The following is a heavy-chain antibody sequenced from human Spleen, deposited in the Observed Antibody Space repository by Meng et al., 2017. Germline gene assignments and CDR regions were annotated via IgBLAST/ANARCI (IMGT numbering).Heavy chain of an antibody. CDR1: GGSFSDYY. V-gene: IGHV4-34*01. CDR2: INHSGST. J-gene: IGHJ4*02. Sequence: QGQLNQGGAGLLKPSRTLSLSCVVSGGSFSDYYWSWIRQPPGKGLEWIGEINHSGSTNYNPSLESRATISVDTSQNNLSLKLSSVTAADSAVYYCARGPTTMAHDFDYWGQGTLVTVSS. CDR3: ARGPTTMAHDFDY. D-gene: IGHD4-11*01.